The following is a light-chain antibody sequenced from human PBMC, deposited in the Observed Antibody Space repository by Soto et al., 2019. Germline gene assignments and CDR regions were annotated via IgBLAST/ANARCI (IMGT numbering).Light chain of an antibody. Sequence: EILLTQSPATLSLSPGERATLSCRASQSVSSYLAWYQQKPGQAPRLLIYDASNRATGIPARFSGSGSGTDFTLTISSLEPEDFAVYYCQQRQTFGPGTKVDIK. CDR3: QQRQT. CDR2: DAS. J-gene: IGKJ3*01. V-gene: IGKV3-11*01. CDR1: QSVSSY.